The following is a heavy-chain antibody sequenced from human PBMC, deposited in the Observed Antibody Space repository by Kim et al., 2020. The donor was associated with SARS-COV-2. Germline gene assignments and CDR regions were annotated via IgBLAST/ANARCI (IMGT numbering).Heavy chain of an antibody. V-gene: IGHV3-30*18. J-gene: IGHJ6*02. CDR2: ISYDGGYK. CDR3: AKDNGYYYYGMDV. Sequence: GGSLRLSCAASGFIFNINGMHWVRQAPGKGLEWVAVISYDGGYKSFADSVKGRFTISRDNSKNTLYLEMKSLRAEDTAFYYCAKDNGYYYYGMDVWGQ. CDR1: GFIFNING.